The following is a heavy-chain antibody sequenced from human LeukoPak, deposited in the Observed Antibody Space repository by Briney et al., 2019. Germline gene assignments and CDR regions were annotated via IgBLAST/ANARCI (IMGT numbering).Heavy chain of an antibody. V-gene: IGHV5-51*01. CDR1: GYSFTYYW. CDR3: VRQDGDGLYHFDS. J-gene: IGHJ4*02. Sequence: GESLKISCRGSGYSFTYYWFGWVRQMPGEGLEWKGLIYPRDSSTRYSPSFQGQVTLSVDKSITTAYLQWTSLKASDTAMYYCVRQDGDGLYHFDSWGQGTLVTVSS. D-gene: IGHD2-2*02. CDR2: IYPRDSST.